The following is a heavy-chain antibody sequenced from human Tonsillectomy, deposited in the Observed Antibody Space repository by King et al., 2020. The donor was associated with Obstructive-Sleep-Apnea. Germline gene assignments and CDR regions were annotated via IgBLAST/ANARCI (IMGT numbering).Heavy chain of an antibody. CDR1: VFTFRSYA. D-gene: IGHD1-1*01. CDR2: ISFDGSNK. CDR3: ASSRVRDGYLEG. Sequence: VQLLESGGGVVQPGRSLRLSCAASVFTFRSYAMHWARQAPGKGLKWGAVISFDGSNKDYEDSVKGRFTISRDNSKNTLSLQMNSLRPEDTAVYYWASSRVRDGYLEGWGQGTLVTVSS. V-gene: IGHV3-30*04. J-gene: IGHJ4*02.